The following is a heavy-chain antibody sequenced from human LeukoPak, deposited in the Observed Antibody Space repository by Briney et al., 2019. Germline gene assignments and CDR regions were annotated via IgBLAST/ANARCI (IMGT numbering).Heavy chain of an antibody. D-gene: IGHD3-10*01. Sequence: SETLSLTCTVSGGSISSYYWSWIRQPPGSGLEWIGYIHYSGSTYSNPSLKNGVTISVHTSKNQFSLRLSSVTAADTAVYYCARQRERGVNGGAFDIWGQGTMVTISS. V-gene: IGHV4-59*08. J-gene: IGHJ3*02. CDR2: IHYSGST. CDR3: ARQRERGVNGGAFDI. CDR1: GGSISSYY.